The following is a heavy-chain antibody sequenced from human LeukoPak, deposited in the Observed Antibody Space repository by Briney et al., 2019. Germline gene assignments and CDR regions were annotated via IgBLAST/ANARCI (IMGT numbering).Heavy chain of an antibody. CDR1: GFTFSSYA. J-gene: IGHJ4*02. CDR3: AKLPIY. CDR2: ISYDGSNK. D-gene: IGHD4-23*01. V-gene: IGHV3-30*04. Sequence: PGGSLRLSCAASGFTFSSYAMHWVRQAPGKGLEWVAVISYDGSNKYYADSVEGRFTISRDNTKNTLYLQMNSLRPEDTAVYYCAKLPIYWGQGALVTVSS.